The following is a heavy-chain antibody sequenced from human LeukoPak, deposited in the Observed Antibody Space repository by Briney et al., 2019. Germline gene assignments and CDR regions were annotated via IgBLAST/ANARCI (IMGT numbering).Heavy chain of an antibody. CDR3: ALHGGSI. CDR1: GFTFSSYW. CDR2: ISGSGVST. J-gene: IGHJ3*02. V-gene: IGHV3-23*01. D-gene: IGHD6-25*01. Sequence: PGGSLRLSCAASGFTFSSYWMHWVRQAPGKGLEWVSTISGSGVSTYYADSVKGRFTISRDNSKNTLYLQMNSLRAEDTAVYYCALHGGSIWGQGTMVTVSS.